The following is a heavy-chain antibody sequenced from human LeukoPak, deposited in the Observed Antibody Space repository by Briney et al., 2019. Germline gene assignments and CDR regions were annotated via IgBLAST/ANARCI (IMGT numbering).Heavy chain of an antibody. CDR3: ARGGLDTPTDY. V-gene: IGHV4-34*01. CDR1: GGSFSGYY. D-gene: IGHD2-2*02. Sequence: PSETLSLTCAVYGGSFSGYYWSWIRQPPGKGLEWIGEINHSGSTNYNPSLKSRVTISVDTSRNQFPLKLSSVTAADTAVYYCARGGLDTPTDYWGQGTLVTVSS. CDR2: INHSGST. J-gene: IGHJ4*02.